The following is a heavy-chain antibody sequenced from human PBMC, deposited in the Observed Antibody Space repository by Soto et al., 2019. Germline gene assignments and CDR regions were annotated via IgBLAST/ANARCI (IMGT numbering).Heavy chain of an antibody. J-gene: IGHJ4*02. D-gene: IGHD4-17*01. V-gene: IGHV3-9*01. CDR2: ISWNSGNI. Sequence: EVQLVESGGGLVQPGRSLRLSCAASGFIFDEYAMHWVRQAPGKGLEWVSSISWNSGNIGYADSVKGRFTISRDNAKNSLYLQMSSVRGEDSALYYCAKGASTTVFAFSDYGGQGTLVTVSS. CDR3: AKGASTTVFAFSDY. CDR1: GFIFDEYA.